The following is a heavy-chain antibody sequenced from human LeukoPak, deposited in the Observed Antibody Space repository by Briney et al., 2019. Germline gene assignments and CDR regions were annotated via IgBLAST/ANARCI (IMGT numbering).Heavy chain of an antibody. CDR1: GYTFTSYD. CDR3: AFYEYYYYGMDV. J-gene: IGHJ6*02. CDR2: MNPNSGNT. D-gene: IGHD3-3*01. V-gene: IGHV1-8*01. Sequence: ASVKVSCKASGYTFTSYDINWVRQATGQGLEWMGWMNPNSGNTGYAQKFQGRVTMTRNTSISTAHMELSSLRSEDTAVYYCAFYEYYYYGMDVWGQGTTVTVSS.